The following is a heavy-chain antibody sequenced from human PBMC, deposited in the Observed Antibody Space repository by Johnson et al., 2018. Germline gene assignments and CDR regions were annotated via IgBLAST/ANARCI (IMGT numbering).Heavy chain of an antibody. J-gene: IGHJ6*03. V-gene: IGHV4-59*02. D-gene: IGHD2-15*01. Sequence: QVQLQESGPGLVKASETLSLKCSVSGGSVSGSYWSWLRQSPGKGLEWIAYISDSGNTDFNPSLRGRVTLSIDKSKNQFSLWPTSVTASEPARYFCARVGDCRGSSCYSGDYYYFMDVWGKGTTVTVSS. CDR2: ISDSGNT. CDR3: ARVGDCRGSSCYSGDYYYFMDV. CDR1: GGSVSGSY.